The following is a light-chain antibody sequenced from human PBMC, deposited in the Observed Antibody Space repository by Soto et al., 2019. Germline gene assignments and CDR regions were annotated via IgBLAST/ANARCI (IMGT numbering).Light chain of an antibody. J-gene: IGLJ2*01. CDR1: NIGSKS. Sequence: SYELTQPPSVSVAPGKTARITCGGNNIGSKSVHWYQQKPGQAPVLVIYYDNDRPSGIPERFSGSNSGNTATLTISRVEAGDEAGYYCQVWDSSSDHVVFGGGTQLTVL. CDR3: QVWDSSSDHVV. CDR2: YDN. V-gene: IGLV3-21*04.